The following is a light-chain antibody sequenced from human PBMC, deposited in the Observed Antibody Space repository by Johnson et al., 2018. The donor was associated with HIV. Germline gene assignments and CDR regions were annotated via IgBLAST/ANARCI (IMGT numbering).Light chain of an antibody. CDR2: DNS. CDR3: EAGDTSLSALYV. V-gene: IGLV1-51*01. J-gene: IGLJ1*01. CDR1: NSNIGNNY. Sequence: LTQPPSVSAAPGQKVPISCSGSNSNIGNNYVSWYQQVPGTAPKLLIYDNSKRPSGIPDRFSGSKSGTSATLGITGLQTGDEADYYCEAGDTSLSALYVFGTGAKVTVL.